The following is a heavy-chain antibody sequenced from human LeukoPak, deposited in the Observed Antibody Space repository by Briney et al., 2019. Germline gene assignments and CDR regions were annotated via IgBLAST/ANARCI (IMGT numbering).Heavy chain of an antibody. CDR2: ISWNSNTK. Sequence: GGSLRLSCAASGFYFDDYAMQWVRQAPGKGLEWVSGISWNSNTKGYADSVKGRFTISRDNAKHSLYLQMDSLRPEDTALYYCAKDIVGSAMTGIDYWGQGTLVTVSS. D-gene: IGHD1-1*01. CDR3: AKDIVGSAMTGIDY. V-gene: IGHV3-9*01. J-gene: IGHJ4*02. CDR1: GFYFDDYA.